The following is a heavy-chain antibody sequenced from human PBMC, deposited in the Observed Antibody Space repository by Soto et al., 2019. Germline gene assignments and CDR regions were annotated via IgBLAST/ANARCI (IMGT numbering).Heavy chain of an antibody. D-gene: IGHD1-26*01. CDR2: IYYSGTT. J-gene: IGHJ4*02. CDR1: GDSITNYY. CDR3: ARLGGSYAVPHFDY. Sequence: PSETLSLTCTVSGDSITNYYWNWIRQSPGKGLEWIGYIYYSGTTKYNPSLKSRVTLSVDTSKNQFSLKLSSVTAADTAVYYCARLGGSYAVPHFDYWGQGTLVTVSS. V-gene: IGHV4-59*08.